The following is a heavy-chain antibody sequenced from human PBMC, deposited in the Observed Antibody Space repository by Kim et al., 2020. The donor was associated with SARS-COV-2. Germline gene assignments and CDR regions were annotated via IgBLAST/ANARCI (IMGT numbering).Heavy chain of an antibody. J-gene: IGHJ5*02. CDR2: ISSSGGNT. Sequence: GGSLRLSCAASGFNFTNYAMGWVRQAPGKGMEWVSSISSSGGNTYYADSVKGRFTISRDNSKNTLYLQMNSLRAEDTAVFYCARDRGYCSTTSCWFDPWG. D-gene: IGHD2-2*01. CDR1: GFNFTNYA. V-gene: IGHV3-23*01. CDR3: ARDRGYCSTTSCWFDP.